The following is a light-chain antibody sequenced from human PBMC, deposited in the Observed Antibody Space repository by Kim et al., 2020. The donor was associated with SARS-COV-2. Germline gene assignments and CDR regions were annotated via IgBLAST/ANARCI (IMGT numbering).Light chain of an antibody. J-gene: IGKJ4*01. CDR3: QLYGGSSPP. CDR2: GAS. Sequence: DIVFPHSPLTLSLSPGERATLSCRASQSVSSGYLAWYQQKPGQAPRLFIYGASSRAVGIPDRFSGSGSGTDFTLPISRLEPDAFAVYFCQLYGGSSPPFGGGTKVDIK. CDR1: QSVSSGY. V-gene: IGKV3-20*01.